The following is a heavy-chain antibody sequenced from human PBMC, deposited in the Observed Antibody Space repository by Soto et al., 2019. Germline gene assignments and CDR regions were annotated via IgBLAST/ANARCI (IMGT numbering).Heavy chain of an antibody. CDR1: GGSFSGYY. V-gene: IGHV4-34*01. J-gene: IGHJ5*02. D-gene: IGHD1-7*01. CDR3: ATTKLELRRRWFDP. CDR2: INHSGST. Sequence: QVQLQQWGAGLLKPSETLSLTCAVYGGSFSGYYWSWIRQPPGKGLEWIGEINHSGSTNYNPSLKSRVTISVDTSKNQFSLKLSSMTAADTAVYYCATTKLELRRRWFDPWGQGTLVTVSS.